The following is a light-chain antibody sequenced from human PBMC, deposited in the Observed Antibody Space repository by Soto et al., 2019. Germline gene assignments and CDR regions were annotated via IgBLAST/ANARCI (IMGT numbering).Light chain of an antibody. CDR1: QSVGSNS. V-gene: IGKV3-20*01. CDR3: QQYGSTPLT. J-gene: IGKJ4*01. Sequence: EIVLTQSPGTLSLSPGERATLSCRASQSVGSNSLAWYQQRPGQAPRFLIYDASSRATGIPDRFSGSGSGTDFTLTISRLEPEDFAVYYCQQYGSTPLTFGGGTKVEIK. CDR2: DAS.